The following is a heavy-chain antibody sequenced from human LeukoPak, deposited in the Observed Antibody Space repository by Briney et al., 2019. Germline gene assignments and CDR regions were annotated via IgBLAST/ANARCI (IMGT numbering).Heavy chain of an antibody. CDR2: ISVYNGNT. D-gene: IGHD2-2*01. CDR1: GYTFTNYG. Sequence: ASVNVSCKASGYTFTNYGISWVRQAPGQGLEWMGWISVYNGNTNYAQRLQGRVTMTTDTSTSTAYMELRSLRSDDTAVYYCARPRRCSSTTCTDAFDIWGQGTMVTVSS. J-gene: IGHJ3*02. CDR3: ARPRRCSSTTCTDAFDI. V-gene: IGHV1-18*01.